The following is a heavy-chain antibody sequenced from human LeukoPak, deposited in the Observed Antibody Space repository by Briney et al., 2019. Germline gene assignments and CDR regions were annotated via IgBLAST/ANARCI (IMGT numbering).Heavy chain of an antibody. J-gene: IGHJ4*02. CDR1: GYSFASYW. CDR2: IYPGDSDT. Sequence: GESLKISCKGSGYSFASYWIGWVRPMPGKGLELMGIIYPGDSDTRYSPSFQGQVTISADKSISTAYLQWSSLKASDSAMYYCARPYDSSGYYIDYWGQGTLVTVSS. CDR3: ARPYDSSGYYIDY. D-gene: IGHD3-22*01. V-gene: IGHV5-51*01.